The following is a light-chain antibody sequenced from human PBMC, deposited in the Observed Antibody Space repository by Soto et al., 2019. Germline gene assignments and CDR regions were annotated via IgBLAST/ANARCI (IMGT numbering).Light chain of an antibody. Sequence: DIVLTQSPGTLSLSPGESVTLSCRASQSVSSSHLAWYQQKPGQAPRLFIYGASRRATGIPDRFSGSGSGTDFTLTISRLQPEDFAVYSCQHYGNSLTFGGGTKVVIK. CDR3: QHYGNSLT. J-gene: IGKJ4*01. CDR1: QSVSSSH. V-gene: IGKV3-20*01. CDR2: GAS.